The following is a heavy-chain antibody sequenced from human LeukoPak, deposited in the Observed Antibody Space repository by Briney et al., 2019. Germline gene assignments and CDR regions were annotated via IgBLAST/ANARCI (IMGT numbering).Heavy chain of an antibody. V-gene: IGHV4-59*08. CDR2: NYYSGST. D-gene: IGHD2-21*02. J-gene: IGHJ4*02. CDR1: GGSISTYY. Sequence: SETLSLTCTVSGGSISTYYWSWIRQPPGKGLERIGYNYYSGSTKSNPSLKSRVTISVDTSKNQFSLKLSSVTAADTAVYYCARHGGDWVFDYWGQGTLVTVSS. CDR3: ARHGGDWVFDY.